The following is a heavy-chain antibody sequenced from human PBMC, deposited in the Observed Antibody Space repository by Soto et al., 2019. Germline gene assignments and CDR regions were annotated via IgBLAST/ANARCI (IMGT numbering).Heavy chain of an antibody. CDR3: ARGRYCLTGRCFPNWFDS. D-gene: IGHD7-27*01. CDR1: GDSISDLDYF. V-gene: IGHV4-30-4*01. CDR2: IYKSATT. J-gene: IGHJ5*01. Sequence: SETLSLTCSVAGDSISDLDYFLAWIRQPPGQALEYIGYIYKSATTYYNPSFESRVAISVDTSKSQFSLNVTSVTAADTAVYFCARGRYCLTGRCFPNWFDSWGQGALVTVSS.